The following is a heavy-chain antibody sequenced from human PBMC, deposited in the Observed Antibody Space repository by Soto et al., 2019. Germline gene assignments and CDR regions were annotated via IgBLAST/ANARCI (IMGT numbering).Heavy chain of an antibody. J-gene: IGHJ4*02. V-gene: IGHV4-34*01. CDR2: ISRSGGT. D-gene: IGHD2-2*03. CDR1: DGSISDYC. Sequence: LQPLSHTCAVYDGSISDYCWSWIRQSPGKGLEWIGEISRSGGTNYNPSLNSRVTISVDTSKKQFSLKLSSVTAADTAVYYCARDMDRGSWHFPRIDYWGQGTAVTVSS. CDR3: ARDMDRGSWHFPRIDY.